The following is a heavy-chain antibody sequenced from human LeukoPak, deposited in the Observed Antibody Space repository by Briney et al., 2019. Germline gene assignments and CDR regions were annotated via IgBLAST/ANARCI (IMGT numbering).Heavy chain of an antibody. V-gene: IGHV3-23*01. D-gene: IGHD2-21*02. CDR3: AKHEGSCGGDCYSHFDY. J-gene: IGHJ4*02. Sequence: GGSLRLSCAGSGFTFASYAMGWVRQAPGKGLERVSALTDNGGVTHYADSVKGRFTISRDNSKNTLYLQMNSLRAEDTALYYCAKHEGSCGGDCYSHFDYWGQGTLVTVSS. CDR2: LTDNGGVT. CDR1: GFTFASYA.